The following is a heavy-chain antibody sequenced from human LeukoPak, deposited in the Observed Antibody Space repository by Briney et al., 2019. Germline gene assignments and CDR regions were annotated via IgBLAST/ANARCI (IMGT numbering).Heavy chain of an antibody. CDR2: IHPADSDT. V-gene: IGHV5-51*01. CDR1: GYNFANYW. Sequence: GESLKISCKGSGYNFANYWIAWVRKMPGKGLEWMGIIHPADSDTRYSPSFQGQVTISADKSISTAYLQWSSLKASDTAMYYCARSSSGWSFDYWGQGTLVTVSS. D-gene: IGHD6-19*01. CDR3: ARSSSGWSFDY. J-gene: IGHJ4*02.